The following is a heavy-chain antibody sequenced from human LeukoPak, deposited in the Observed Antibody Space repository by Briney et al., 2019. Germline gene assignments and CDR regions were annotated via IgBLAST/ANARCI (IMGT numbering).Heavy chain of an antibody. J-gene: IGHJ4*02. V-gene: IGHV4-39*07. D-gene: IGHD5-12*01. CDR3: ASIYSGYDYDY. Sequence: PSETLSLTCTVSGGSIRRNSDYWGWIRQPPGKGLEWIGSIYYGGSTYYNPSLKSRVTISVDTSKNQFSLKLSSVTAADTAVYYCASIYSGYDYDYWGQGTLVTVSS. CDR1: GGSIRRNSDY. CDR2: IYYGGST.